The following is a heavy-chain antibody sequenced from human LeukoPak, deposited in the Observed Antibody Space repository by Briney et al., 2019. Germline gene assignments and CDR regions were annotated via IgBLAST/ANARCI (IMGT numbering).Heavy chain of an antibody. CDR1: GFTFSDYY. J-gene: IGHJ4*02. CDR2: ISSSGSST. Sequence: GGSLRLSCAASGFTFSDYYMSWIRQAPGKGLEWVSYISSSGSSTYYADSVKGRFTGSRDNTKNSLYLHMDSLRAEDTAVYYCARGAYSSGWAYFDHWGQGTLVTVSS. V-gene: IGHV3-11*04. D-gene: IGHD6-19*01. CDR3: ARGAYSSGWAYFDH.